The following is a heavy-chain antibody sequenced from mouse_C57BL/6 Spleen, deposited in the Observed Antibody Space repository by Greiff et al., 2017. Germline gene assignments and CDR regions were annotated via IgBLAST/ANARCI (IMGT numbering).Heavy chain of an antibody. CDR2: INPNNGGI. J-gene: IGHJ4*01. CDR1: GYTFTDYN. Sequence: VHVKQSGPELVKPGASVKMSCKASGYTFTDYNMHWVKQSHGKSLEWIGYINPNNGGISYNQKFKGKATLTVSKSSSTAYMGLRSLTSADSAVYDCARYGYDYVMDYWGQGPTVTVAS. CDR3: ARYGYDYVMDY. V-gene: IGHV1-22*01. D-gene: IGHD2-4*01.